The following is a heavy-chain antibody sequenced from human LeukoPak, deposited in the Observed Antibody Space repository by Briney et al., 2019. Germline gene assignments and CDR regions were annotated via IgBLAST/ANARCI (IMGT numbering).Heavy chain of an antibody. Sequence: ASVKLSCKASGYTFTSYGISWVRQAPGQGLEWMAWISAYNGNTNYAQNLQGRVTMTTDTSTSTAYMDLRSLRSDDTAVYYCARDRGGYGYGIDYWGQGTLVTVSS. D-gene: IGHD5-18*01. CDR1: GYTFTSYG. J-gene: IGHJ4*02. CDR3: ARDRGGYGYGIDY. V-gene: IGHV1-18*01. CDR2: ISAYNGNT.